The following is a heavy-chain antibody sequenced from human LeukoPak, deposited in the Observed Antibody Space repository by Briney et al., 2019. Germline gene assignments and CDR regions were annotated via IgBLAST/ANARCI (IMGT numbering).Heavy chain of an antibody. CDR2: IYYSGST. V-gene: IGHV4-59*01. J-gene: IGHJ4*02. CDR1: GGSISSYY. Sequence: SETLSLTCTVSGGSISSYYWSWIRQPPGKGLEWIGYIYYSGSTNYNPSLKSRVTISVDTSKNQFSLKLSSVTAADTAVYYCARGDITDSRDYWGQGTLVTVSS. D-gene: IGHD1-14*01. CDR3: ARGDITDSRDY.